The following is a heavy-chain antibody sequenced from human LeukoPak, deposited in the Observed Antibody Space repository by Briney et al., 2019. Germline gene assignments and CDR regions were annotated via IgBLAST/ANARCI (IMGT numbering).Heavy chain of an antibody. CDR3: ARGPAAISYFDY. Sequence: SETLSLTCTVSGGSISSYYWSWIRQPPGKGLEWIGYIYYSGSTNYNPSLKSRVTISVDTSKNQSSLKLSSVTAADTAVYYCARGPAAISYFDYWGQGTLVTVSS. CDR2: IYYSGST. J-gene: IGHJ4*02. D-gene: IGHD2-2*01. V-gene: IGHV4-59*01. CDR1: GGSISSYY.